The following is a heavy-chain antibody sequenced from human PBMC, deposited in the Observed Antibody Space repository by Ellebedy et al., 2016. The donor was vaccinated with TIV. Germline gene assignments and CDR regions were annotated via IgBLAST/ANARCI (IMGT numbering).Heavy chain of an antibody. CDR3: ATDGSYGDYRSPAHAFVM. Sequence: GESLKISCVASGFSFSSYWMTWVRLAPGKGLQWVANIYQDGSRKYYLDSVKGRFTISRDNAKNSLYLQMTSLRADDTALYYCATDGSYGDYRSPAHAFVMWGQGTLVTVSS. CDR1: GFSFSSYW. D-gene: IGHD4-17*01. CDR2: IYQDGSRK. J-gene: IGHJ3*02. V-gene: IGHV3-7*01.